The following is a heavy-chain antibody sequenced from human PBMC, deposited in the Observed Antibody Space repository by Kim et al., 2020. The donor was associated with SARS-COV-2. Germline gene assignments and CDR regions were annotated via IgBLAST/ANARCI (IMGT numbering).Heavy chain of an antibody. V-gene: IGHV4-61*02. D-gene: IGHD6-13*01. CDR3: AREISSSWFTRPSHYWYFDL. Sequence: SETLSLTCTVSGGSISSGSYYWSWIRQPAGKGLEWIGRIYTSGSTNYNPSLKSRVTISVDTSKNQFSLKLSSVTAADTAVYYCAREISSSWFTRPSHYWYFDLWGRGTLVTVSS. J-gene: IGHJ2*01. CDR1: GGSISSGSYY. CDR2: IYTSGST.